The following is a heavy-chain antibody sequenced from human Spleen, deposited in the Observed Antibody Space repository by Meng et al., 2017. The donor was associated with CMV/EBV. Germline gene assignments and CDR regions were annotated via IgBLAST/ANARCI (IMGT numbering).Heavy chain of an antibody. Sequence: GGSLRLSCAASGFTFSSYAMSWVRQAPGKGLEWVSSISSSSSYIYYADSVKGRFTISRDNAKNSLYLQMNSLRAEDTAVYYCAKMSLITGGGLDPWGQGTLVTVSS. CDR1: GFTFSSYA. V-gene: IGHV3-21*04. CDR3: AKMSLITGGGLDP. D-gene: IGHD1-20*01. J-gene: IGHJ5*02. CDR2: ISSSSSYI.